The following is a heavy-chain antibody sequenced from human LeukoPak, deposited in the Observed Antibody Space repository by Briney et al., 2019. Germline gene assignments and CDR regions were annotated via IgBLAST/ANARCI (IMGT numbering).Heavy chain of an antibody. CDR3: TRGQKDFDC. CDR1: GFSFRDYA. CDR2: IRSKADSGTT. V-gene: IGHV3-49*04. Sequence: GGSLRLSCTGSGFSFRDYAMTWVRQAPGKGLEWVGFIRSKADSGTTEYDASVKGRFTISRDDSKTVAYLQMNSLKTDDTAIYYCTRGQKDFDCRGQGTLVTVSS. J-gene: IGHJ4*02.